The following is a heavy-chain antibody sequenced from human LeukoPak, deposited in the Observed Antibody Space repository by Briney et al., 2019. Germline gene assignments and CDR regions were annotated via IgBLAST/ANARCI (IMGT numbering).Heavy chain of an antibody. CDR3: AKGGEQKTFRCGMDS. Sequence: GGSLRLSCAASGFTFSAHYMHWVRQAPGKGLEWVALVSNDGGIKYYGASVRGRFTISRDNPENTLYLQMNSLRADDTAVYYCAKGGEQKTFRCGMDSWGQGTLVTVSS. CDR2: VSNDGGIK. D-gene: IGHD1/OR15-1a*01. J-gene: IGHJ4*02. V-gene: IGHV3-30*18. CDR1: GFTFSAHY.